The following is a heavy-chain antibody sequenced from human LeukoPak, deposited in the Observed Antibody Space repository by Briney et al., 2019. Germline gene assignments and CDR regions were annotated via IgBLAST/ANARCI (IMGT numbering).Heavy chain of an antibody. Sequence: SETLSLTCTVSGGSISSSSYYWGWIRQPPGKSLEWIGSIYYSGGTYYNPSLESRVTISIDTSKNQFSLKLRSVTAADTAFYHCARVAIPVAGRFDCWGQGTLVTVSS. CDR3: ARVAIPVAGRFDC. CDR1: GGSISSSSYY. J-gene: IGHJ4*02. D-gene: IGHD6-19*01. CDR2: IYYSGGT. V-gene: IGHV4-39*07.